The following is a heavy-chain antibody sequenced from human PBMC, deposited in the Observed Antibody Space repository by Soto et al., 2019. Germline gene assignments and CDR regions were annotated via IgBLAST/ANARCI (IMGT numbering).Heavy chain of an antibody. J-gene: IGHJ6*02. V-gene: IGHV4-34*01. D-gene: IGHD1-26*01. CDR3: ARGGGRLIGSYYYYYYGMDV. CDR2: INHSGST. CDR1: GGSFSGYY. Sequence: TSDTLSLTCAVYGGSFSGYYWSWIRQPPGKGLEWIGEINHSGSTNYNPSLKSRVTISVDTSKNQFSLKLSSVTAADTAVYYCARGGGRLIGSYYYYYYGMDVWGQGTTVTVSS.